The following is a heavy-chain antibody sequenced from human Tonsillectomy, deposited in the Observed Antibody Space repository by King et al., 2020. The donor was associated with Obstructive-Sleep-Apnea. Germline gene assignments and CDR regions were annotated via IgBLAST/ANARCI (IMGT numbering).Heavy chain of an antibody. J-gene: IGHJ4*02. CDR3: ARPSESSGSYYRDY. CDR2: IYPGDSDI. D-gene: IGHD3-10*01. Sequence: VQLVESGAEVKKPGEYLKLSCKGSGYSFTSYWIAWVRQMPGKGLEWMGIIYPGDSDIRYSPSFQGQVTISADKSISTAYLQWSSLKASDTAMYYCARPSESSGSYYRDYWGQGTLVTVSS. CDR1: GYSFTSYW. V-gene: IGHV5-51*01.